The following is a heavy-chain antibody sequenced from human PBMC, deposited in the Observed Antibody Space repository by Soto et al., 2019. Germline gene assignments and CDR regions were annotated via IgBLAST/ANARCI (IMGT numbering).Heavy chain of an antibody. CDR1: GYTFTGYY. J-gene: IGHJ6*02. V-gene: IGHV1-2*04. D-gene: IGHD1-26*01. CDR3: ARNPSSYRRPSGRGLYYYGMDV. CDR2: INPNSGGT. Sequence: ASVKVSCKASGYTFTGYYMHWVRQAPGQGLEWMGWINPNSGGTNYAQKFQGWVTMTRDTSISTAYMELSRLRSDDTAVYYCARNPSSYRRPSGRGLYYYGMDVLGQGTTVTVSS.